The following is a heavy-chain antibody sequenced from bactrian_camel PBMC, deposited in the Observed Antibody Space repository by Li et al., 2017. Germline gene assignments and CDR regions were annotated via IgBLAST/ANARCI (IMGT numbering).Heavy chain of an antibody. CDR2: INGGGGTT. CDR3: TKGEADSAWIAGD. J-gene: IGHJ4*01. V-gene: IGHV3S1*01. CDR1: GFTFSSYW. D-gene: IGHD8*01. Sequence: HVQLVESGGDLVQPGGSLRLSCAASGFTFSSYWMYWVRQAPGKGLEWVSTINGGGGTTYYAESVTGRFTISRESAKNTLYLQLTSLKTEDTAIYYCTKGEADSAWIAGDWGQGTQVTVS.